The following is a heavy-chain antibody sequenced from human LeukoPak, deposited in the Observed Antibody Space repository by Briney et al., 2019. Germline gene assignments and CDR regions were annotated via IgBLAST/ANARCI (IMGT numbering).Heavy chain of an antibody. D-gene: IGHD6-13*01. Sequence: ASVKVSCKASGYTFTGYYMHWVRQAPGQGLEWMGWINPNSGGTNYAQKFQGRVTMTRDTSISTAYMELSSLRSEDTAVYYCAREQQLSTSNWFDPWGQGTLVTVSS. J-gene: IGHJ5*02. CDR3: AREQQLSTSNWFDP. CDR2: INPNSGGT. V-gene: IGHV1-2*02. CDR1: GYTFTGYY.